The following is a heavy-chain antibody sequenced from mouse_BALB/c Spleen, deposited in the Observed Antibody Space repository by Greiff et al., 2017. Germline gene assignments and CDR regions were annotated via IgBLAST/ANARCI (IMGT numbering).Heavy chain of an antibody. CDR2: ISYSGST. J-gene: IGHJ4*01. V-gene: IGHV3-2*02. CDR3: ARMDAKDY. Sequence: VKLQESGPGLVKPSQSLSLTCTVTGYSITSDYAWNWIRQFPGNKLEWMGYISYSGSTSYNPSLKSRISITRDTSKNQFFLQLNSVTTEDTATYYCARMDAKDYWGQGTSVTVSS. CDR1: GYSITSDYA.